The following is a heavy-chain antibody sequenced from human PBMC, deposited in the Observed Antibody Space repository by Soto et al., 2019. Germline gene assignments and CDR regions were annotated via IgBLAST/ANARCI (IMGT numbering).Heavy chain of an antibody. J-gene: IGHJ4*02. CDR1: GVTIGNFP. CDR2: ISASGGLT. V-gene: IGHV3-23*01. CDR3: ARQGDDGRDNYGYPFAL. D-gene: IGHD2-21*01. Sequence: GGPHLVLCGAAGVTIGNFPVRRISTKKGKVLEWVSDISASGGLTYSADSVKGLFTVSRDNSKNTFFLQMSGLRAEDTALYYCARQGDDGRDNYGYPFALWRQGTPVTVS.